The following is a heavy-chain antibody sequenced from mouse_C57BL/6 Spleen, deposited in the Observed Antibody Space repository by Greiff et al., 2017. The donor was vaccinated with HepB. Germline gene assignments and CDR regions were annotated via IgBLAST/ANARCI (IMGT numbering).Heavy chain of an antibody. V-gene: IGHV1-26*01. Sequence: EVQLQQSGPELVKPGASVKISCKASGYTFTDYYMNWVKQSHGKSLEWIGDINPNNGGTSYNQKFKGKATLTVDKSSSTAYMELRSLTSEDSAVYYCARVSPLYGNYGGFDYWGQGTTLTVSS. J-gene: IGHJ2*01. D-gene: IGHD2-1*01. CDR3: ARVSPLYGNYGGFDY. CDR1: GYTFTDYY. CDR2: INPNNGGT.